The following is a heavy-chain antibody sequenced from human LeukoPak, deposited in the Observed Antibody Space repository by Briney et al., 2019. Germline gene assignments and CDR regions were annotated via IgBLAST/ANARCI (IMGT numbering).Heavy chain of an antibody. CDR2: INHSGST. J-gene: IGHJ4*02. V-gene: IGHV4-34*01. CDR1: GGSFGGYY. Sequence: PSETLSLTCAVYGGSFGGYYWSWIRQPPGKGLEWIGEINHSGSTNYNPSLKSRVTISVDTSKNQFSLKLSSVTAADTAVYYCARGRYYYDSSGYYTIDYWGQGTLVTVSS. D-gene: IGHD3-22*01. CDR3: ARGRYYYDSSGYYTIDY.